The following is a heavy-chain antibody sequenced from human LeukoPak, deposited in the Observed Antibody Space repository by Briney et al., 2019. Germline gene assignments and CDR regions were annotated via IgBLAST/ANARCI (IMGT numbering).Heavy chain of an antibody. D-gene: IGHD4-17*01. J-gene: IGHJ3*02. V-gene: IGHV3-7*03. CDR2: IKQDGSEK. CDR1: GFTFSSYW. Sequence: GGSLRLSCAASGFTFSSYWMSWVRQAPGKGLEWVANIKQDGSEKYYVASVKGRFTISRGNAKNSLYLQMNSLRAEDTAVYYCARDGNDYGDYGDAFDIWGQGTMVTVSS. CDR3: ARDGNDYGDYGDAFDI.